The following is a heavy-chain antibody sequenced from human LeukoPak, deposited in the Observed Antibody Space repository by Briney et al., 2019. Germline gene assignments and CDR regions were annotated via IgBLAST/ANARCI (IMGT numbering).Heavy chain of an antibody. CDR3: ARGIAARPGYYWFGP. CDR2: IYYSGST. J-gene: IGHJ5*02. D-gene: IGHD6-6*01. V-gene: IGHV4-59*01. Sequence: SETLSLTCTVSGGSISSYYWSWIRQPPGKGLEWIGYIYYSGSTNYNPSLKSRVTISVDTSKNQFSLKLSSVTAADTAVYYCARGIAARPGYYWFGPWGQGTLVTVSS. CDR1: GGSISSYY.